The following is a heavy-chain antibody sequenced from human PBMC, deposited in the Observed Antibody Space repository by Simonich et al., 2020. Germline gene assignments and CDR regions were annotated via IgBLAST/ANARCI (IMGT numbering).Heavy chain of an antibody. CDR1: GYTFTSYA. CDR2: INAGNGNT. CDR3: ATSNLGRYYYYMDV. V-gene: IGHV1-3*01. Sequence: QVQLVQSGAEVKKPGASVKVSCKASGYTFTSYAMPWVRQAPGQRLEWMGWINAGNGNTKYSQKFQGRVTITRDTSASTAYMELSSLRSEDTAVYYCATSNLGRYYYYMDVWGKGTTVTVSS. J-gene: IGHJ6*03. D-gene: IGHD1-7*01.